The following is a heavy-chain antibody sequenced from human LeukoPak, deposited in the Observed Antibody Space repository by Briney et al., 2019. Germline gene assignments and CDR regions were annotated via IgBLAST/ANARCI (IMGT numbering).Heavy chain of an antibody. D-gene: IGHD3-10*01. CDR2: ISGSGGSP. CDR1: GFTLSRYA. CDR3: AKQGATMIRGVMMREPYFDY. V-gene: IGHV3-23*01. Sequence: GGSLRLSCAASGFTLSRYAMSWVRQAPGKGLEWVSAISGSGGSPYYADSVKGRFTISRDNSHHTLYQQMNSSTAEDTAVYYCAKQGATMIRGVMMREPYFDYGGQGTLVTVPS. J-gene: IGHJ4*02.